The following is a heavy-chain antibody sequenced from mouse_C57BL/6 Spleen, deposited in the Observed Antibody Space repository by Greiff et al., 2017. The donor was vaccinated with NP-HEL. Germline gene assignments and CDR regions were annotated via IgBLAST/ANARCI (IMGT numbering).Heavy chain of an antibody. Sequence: QVQLQQSGPELVKPGASVKISCKASGYAFSSSWMNWVKQRPGKGLEWIGRIYPGDGDTNYNGKFKGKAKLTADKSSSTAYMQLSSLTSEDSAVYFCALLLRYYFDYWGQGTTLTVSS. CDR2: IYPGDGDT. CDR3: ALLLRYYFDY. D-gene: IGHD1-1*01. J-gene: IGHJ2*01. V-gene: IGHV1-82*01. CDR1: GYAFSSSW.